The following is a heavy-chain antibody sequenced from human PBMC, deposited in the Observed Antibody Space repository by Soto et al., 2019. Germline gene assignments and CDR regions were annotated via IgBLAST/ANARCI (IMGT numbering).Heavy chain of an antibody. Sequence: SVKVSCKASGGTFSSYAISWVRQAPGQGLEWMGGIIPIFGTANYAQKFQGRVTITADKSTSTAYMELSSLRSEDTAVYYCARDDVDTVPAGWFDPWGQGTLVTVPS. V-gene: IGHV1-69*06. CDR1: GGTFSSYA. CDR2: IIPIFGTA. CDR3: ARDDVDTVPAGWFDP. D-gene: IGHD5-18*01. J-gene: IGHJ5*02.